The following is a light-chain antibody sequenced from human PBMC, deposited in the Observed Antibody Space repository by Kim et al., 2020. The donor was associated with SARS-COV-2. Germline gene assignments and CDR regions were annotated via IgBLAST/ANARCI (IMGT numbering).Light chain of an antibody. CDR3: QSYDSSLSGVL. J-gene: IGLJ2*01. CDR2: GYT. V-gene: IGLV1-40*01. Sequence: ELTQPPSVSGAPGQRVTISCTGSSSNIGADYDVHWYQQLPGTAPKLLIYGYTSRPSGVPDRFSGSKSGTSASLAITGLQPEDEADYYCQSYDSSLSGVLFGGGTQLTVL. CDR1: SSNIGADYD.